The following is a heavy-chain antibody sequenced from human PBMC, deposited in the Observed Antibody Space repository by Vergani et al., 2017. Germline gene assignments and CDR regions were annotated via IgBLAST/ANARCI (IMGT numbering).Heavy chain of an antibody. D-gene: IGHD2-2*01. CDR2: ISSSSSTI. Sequence: EVQLVESGGGLVQPGGSLRLSCAASGFTFSSYSMNWVRQAPGKGLEWVSYISSSSSTIYYADSVKGRFTISRDNAKNSLYLQMNSLRAEYTAVYYCARYQSRLSETYGMDVWGQGTTVTVS. V-gene: IGHV3-48*01. CDR3: ARYQSRLSETYGMDV. J-gene: IGHJ6*02. CDR1: GFTFSSYS.